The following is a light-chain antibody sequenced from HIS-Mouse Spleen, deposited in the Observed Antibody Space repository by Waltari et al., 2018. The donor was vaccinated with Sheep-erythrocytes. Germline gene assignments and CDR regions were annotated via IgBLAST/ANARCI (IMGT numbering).Light chain of an antibody. CDR3: CSYAGSYNHV. Sequence: SYELTQPHSVSVSPGQTASITCSAAKLGDKYASWYQQKPGQSPVLVIYQDSKRPSGIPERFSGSNSGNTATLTISGTQAMDEADYYCCSYAGSYNHVFATGTKVTVL. CDR2: QDS. J-gene: IGLJ1*01. CDR1: KLGDKY. V-gene: IGLV3-1*01.